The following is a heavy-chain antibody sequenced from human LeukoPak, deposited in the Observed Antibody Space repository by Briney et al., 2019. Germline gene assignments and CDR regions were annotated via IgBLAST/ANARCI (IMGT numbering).Heavy chain of an antibody. V-gene: IGHV1-69*06. D-gene: IGHD2-8*01. CDR2: IIPIFGTA. J-gene: IGHJ4*02. CDR3: ARGPQDIVLMVYADFDY. CDR1: GGTFSSYA. Sequence: GASVKVSCKASGGTFSSYAISWVRQAPGQGLEWMGGIIPIFGTANYAQKFQGRVTITADKSTSTVYMELSSLRSEDTAVYYCARGPQDIVLMVYADFDYWGQGTLVTVSS.